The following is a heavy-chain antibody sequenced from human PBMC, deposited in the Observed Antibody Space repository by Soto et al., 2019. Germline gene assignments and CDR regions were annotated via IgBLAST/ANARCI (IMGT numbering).Heavy chain of an antibody. D-gene: IGHD6-13*01. V-gene: IGHV4-39*01. CDR3: ASDYIAAAAGTNFDV. J-gene: IGHJ6*02. CDR2: IFYSGTT. CDR1: GGSISSSTYY. Sequence: SETLSLTCTLSGGSISSSTYYRGWIRQPLGKGLEWIGKIFYSGTTYYNPSLKSRVTISVDTSKNQFSLKLNSVTAADTAVYYCASDYIAAAAGTNFDVWGQGTTVTVSS.